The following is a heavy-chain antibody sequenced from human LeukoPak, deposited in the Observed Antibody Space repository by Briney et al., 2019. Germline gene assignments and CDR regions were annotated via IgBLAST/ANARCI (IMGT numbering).Heavy chain of an antibody. CDR1: GFTFSSYG. V-gene: IGHV3-30*18. CDR3: AKAPNLDYYYYGMDV. Sequence: GGSLKLSCAASGFTFSSYGMHWVRQAPGKGLEWVAVISYDGSNKYYADSVKGRFTISRDNSKNTLYLQMNSLRAEGTAVYYCAKAPNLDYYYYGMDVWGQGTTVTVSS. CDR2: ISYDGSNK. J-gene: IGHJ6*02.